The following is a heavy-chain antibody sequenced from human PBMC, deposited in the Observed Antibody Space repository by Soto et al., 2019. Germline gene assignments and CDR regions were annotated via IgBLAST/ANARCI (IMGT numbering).Heavy chain of an antibody. Sequence: EVQLVESGGGLVRPGGSLRLSCGASGFSFSGYWMTWVRQAPGKGLEWVANMNQAGSEKNYVDSVKGRFTISRDNAQNSLDLQMDSLRAEDTAVYYCARHHSGSYYCDYWGLGTLVTVSS. J-gene: IGHJ4*02. D-gene: IGHD1-26*01. CDR1: GFSFSGYW. V-gene: IGHV3-7*05. CDR3: ARHHSGSYYCDY. CDR2: MNQAGSEK.